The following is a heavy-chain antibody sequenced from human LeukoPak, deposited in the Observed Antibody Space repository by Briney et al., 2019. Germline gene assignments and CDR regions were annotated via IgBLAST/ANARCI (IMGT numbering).Heavy chain of an antibody. CDR3: ARGQYDFWSGPYYYMDV. CDR2: IYTGGST. CDR1: GGSISSYY. V-gene: IGHV4-4*07. Sequence: PSETLSLTCTVSGGSISSYYWNWIRQPAGKGLEWIGRIYTGGSTNYNPSLKSRVTMSVDTSKNQFSLKLSSVTAADTAVYYCARGQYDFWSGPYYYMDVWGKGTTVTVSS. J-gene: IGHJ6*03. D-gene: IGHD3-3*01.